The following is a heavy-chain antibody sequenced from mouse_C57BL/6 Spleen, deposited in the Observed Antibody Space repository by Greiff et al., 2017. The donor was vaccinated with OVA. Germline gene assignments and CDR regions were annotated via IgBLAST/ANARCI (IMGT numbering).Heavy chain of an antibody. Sequence: EVQRVESGGGLVKPGGSLKLSCAASGFTFSDYGMHWVRQAPEKGLEWVAYISSGSSTIYYADTVKGRFTISRDNAKNTLFLQMTSLRSEDTAMYYGARKGDGYYGYFDYWGQGTTLTVSS. J-gene: IGHJ2*01. D-gene: IGHD2-3*01. CDR2: ISSGSSTI. CDR3: ARKGDGYYGYFDY. V-gene: IGHV5-17*01. CDR1: GFTFSDYG.